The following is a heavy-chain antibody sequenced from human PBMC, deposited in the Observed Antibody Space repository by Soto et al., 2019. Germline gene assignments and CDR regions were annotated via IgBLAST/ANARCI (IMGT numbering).Heavy chain of an antibody. D-gene: IGHD5-12*01. V-gene: IGHV5-51*01. CDR2: IYPGDSDT. CDR1: GYSFSTYW. CDR3: ARHSLATQPGDY. Sequence: PGESLKISCKASGYSFSTYWIAWVRQRPGKGLDWMCIIYPGDSDTRYSPSFQGQVTISVDNSIDTAYLEWTTLRASDSAMYYCARHSLATQPGDYWGQGTRVTVSS. J-gene: IGHJ4*02.